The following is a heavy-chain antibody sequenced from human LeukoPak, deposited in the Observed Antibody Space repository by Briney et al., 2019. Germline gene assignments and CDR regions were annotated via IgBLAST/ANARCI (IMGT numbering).Heavy chain of an antibody. CDR1: GFTFSSYA. CDR2: ISGSGGST. Sequence: GGSLRLSCAASGFTFSSYAMSWVRQAPGKGLEWVSAISGSGGSTYYADSVKGRFTISRDNSKNTLYLQMYSLRAEDTAVYYCAKDVSGNAYYYYGMDVWGQGTTVTVSS. V-gene: IGHV3-23*01. CDR3: AKDVSGNAYYYYGMDV. J-gene: IGHJ6*02. D-gene: IGHD1-1*01.